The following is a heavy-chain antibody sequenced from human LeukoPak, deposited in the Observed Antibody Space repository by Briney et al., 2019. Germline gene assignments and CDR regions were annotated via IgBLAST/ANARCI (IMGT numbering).Heavy chain of an antibody. J-gene: IGHJ4*02. CDR2: IGSSSSYI. Sequence: GGSLRLSCAASGFTFSSYVMNWVRQAPGRGPEWVSSIGSSSSYIYYADSMKGRFTISRDNAKKSLYLQMNSLRAEDTAVYYCARVLAYYDFWSGYSDYWGQGTLVTVSS. D-gene: IGHD3-3*01. CDR1: GFTFSSYV. V-gene: IGHV3-21*01. CDR3: ARVLAYYDFWSGYSDY.